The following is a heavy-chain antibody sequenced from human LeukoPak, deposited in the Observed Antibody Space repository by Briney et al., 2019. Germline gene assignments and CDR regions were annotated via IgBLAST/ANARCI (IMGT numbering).Heavy chain of an antibody. CDR1: GFTFTSYW. Sequence: GGSLRLSCAASGFTFTSYWMHWVRQAPGKGLVWVSLINSDGSTTKYADSVKGRFTMSRDNAKNTLYLEMNSLRDEDTAMYYCAKTYSGDVFDIWGQGTMVTVSS. CDR3: AKTYSGDVFDI. V-gene: IGHV3-74*03. D-gene: IGHD6-19*01. J-gene: IGHJ3*02. CDR2: INSDGSTT.